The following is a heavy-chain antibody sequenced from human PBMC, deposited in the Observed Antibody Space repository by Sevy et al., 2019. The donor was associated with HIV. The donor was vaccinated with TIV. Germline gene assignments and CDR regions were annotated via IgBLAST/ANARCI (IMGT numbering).Heavy chain of an antibody. J-gene: IGHJ5*02. CDR3: ARGGIVVANNWFDP. D-gene: IGHD3-22*01. CDR1: GFTVSSNY. CDR2: IYSGGST. V-gene: IGHV3-66*01. Sequence: GGSLRLSCAASGFTVSSNYMSWVRQAPGKGLKWVSVIYSGGSTYYADSVKGRFTISRDNSKNTLYLQMNSLRAEDTAVYYCARGGIVVANNWFDPWGQRTLVTVSS.